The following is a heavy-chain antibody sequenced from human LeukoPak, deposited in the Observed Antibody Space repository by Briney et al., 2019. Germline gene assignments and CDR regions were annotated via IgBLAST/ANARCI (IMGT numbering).Heavy chain of an antibody. CDR1: GFTFSSYS. J-gene: IGHJ6*02. Sequence: GGSLRLSCAASGFTFSSYSMNWVRQAPGKGLEWVSSISSSSSYIYYADSVKGRFTISRDNAKNSLYLQMNSLRAEDTAVYYCARDDGDYSALYYGMDVWGQGTTVTVSS. V-gene: IGHV3-21*01. CDR2: ISSSSSYI. D-gene: IGHD4-17*01. CDR3: ARDDGDYSALYYGMDV.